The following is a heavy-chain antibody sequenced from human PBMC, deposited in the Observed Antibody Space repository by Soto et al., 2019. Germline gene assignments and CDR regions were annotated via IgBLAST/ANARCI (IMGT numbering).Heavy chain of an antibody. CDR2: IYSGGST. D-gene: IGHD3-3*02. J-gene: IGHJ4*02. CDR1: GFTVSSKY. Sequence: GGSLRLSCVVSGFTVSSKYMSWVRQAPGKGLEWVSVIYSGGSTYYADFVKGKFTISRDNSKNTLYLQMNNLRAEDTAVYYCARDSGIFLYEGFYFDYWGQGTLVTVSS. CDR3: ARDSGIFLYEGFYFDY. V-gene: IGHV3-66*01.